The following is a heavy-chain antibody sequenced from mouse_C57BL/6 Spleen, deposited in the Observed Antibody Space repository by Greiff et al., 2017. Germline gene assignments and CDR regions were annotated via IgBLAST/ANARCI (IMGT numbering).Heavy chain of an antibody. D-gene: IGHD2-1*01. Sequence: VQLQQPGAELVKPGASVKLSCKASGYTFTSYWMQWVKQRPGQGLEWIGEIDPSDSYTNYNQKFKGKATFTVDTSSSTAYMQLSSLTSEDSAVYYCARWDYGNSFDYWGQGTTLTVSS. V-gene: IGHV1-50*01. CDR3: ARWDYGNSFDY. CDR1: GYTFTSYW. J-gene: IGHJ2*01. CDR2: IDPSDSYT.